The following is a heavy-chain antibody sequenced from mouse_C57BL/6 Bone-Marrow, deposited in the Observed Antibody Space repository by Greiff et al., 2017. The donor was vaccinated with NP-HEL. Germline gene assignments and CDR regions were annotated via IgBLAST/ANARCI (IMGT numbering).Heavy chain of an antibody. Sequence: VQLQQSGPELVKPGASVKISCKASGYAFSSSWMNWVKQRPGKGLEWIGRIYPGDGDPNYNGKFKGKATLTADKSSSTAYMQLSSLTSEDSAVYFCARGVIYDGYSWFAYWGQGTLVTVSA. D-gene: IGHD2-3*01. V-gene: IGHV1-82*01. CDR2: IYPGDGDP. CDR3: ARGVIYDGYSWFAY. CDR1: GYAFSSSW. J-gene: IGHJ3*01.